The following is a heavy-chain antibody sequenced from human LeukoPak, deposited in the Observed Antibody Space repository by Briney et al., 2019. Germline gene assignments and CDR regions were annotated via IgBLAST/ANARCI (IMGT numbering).Heavy chain of an antibody. J-gene: IGHJ5*02. CDR1: GGTFSSYA. CDR2: IIPIFGTA. CDR3: ARDPGIVVVPAAQNWFDP. Sequence: SVKVSCKASGGTFSSYAISWVRQAPGQELEWMGGIIPIFGTANYAQEFQGRVTITADESTSTAYMELSSLRSEDTAVYYCARDPGIVVVPAAQNWFDPWGQGTLVTVSS. V-gene: IGHV1-69*01. D-gene: IGHD2-2*01.